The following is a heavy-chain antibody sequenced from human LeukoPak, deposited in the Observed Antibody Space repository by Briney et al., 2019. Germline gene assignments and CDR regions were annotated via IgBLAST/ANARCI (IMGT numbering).Heavy chain of an antibody. CDR1: GYTFTSYG. D-gene: IGHD2-15*01. Sequence: ASVKVSCKASGYTFTSYGISGVRQAPGQGLEWMGWISAYNGNTNYAQKLQGRVTMTTDTSTSTAYMELRSLRSDDTAVYYCARETVVVAATHTGGDYWGQGTLVTVSS. CDR2: ISAYNGNT. V-gene: IGHV1-18*01. J-gene: IGHJ4*02. CDR3: ARETVVVAATHTGGDY.